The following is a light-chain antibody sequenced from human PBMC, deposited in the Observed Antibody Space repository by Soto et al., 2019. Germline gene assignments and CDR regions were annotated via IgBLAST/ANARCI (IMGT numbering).Light chain of an antibody. CDR2: AAS. CDR1: QGISSW. J-gene: IGKJ3*01. V-gene: IGKV1-12*01. CDR3: QPTNSFPFS. Sequence: DIQMTQSPSSVSASVGDRVTITCRASQGISSWLAWYQQKPGKAPKFLIYAASSLPSWGPSRFSVSGSGTDFKLTTSNLQAEDFATYYCQPTNSFPFSFSPRTKVDIK.